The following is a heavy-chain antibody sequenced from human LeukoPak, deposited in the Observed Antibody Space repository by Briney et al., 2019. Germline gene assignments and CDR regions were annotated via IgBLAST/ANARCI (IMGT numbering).Heavy chain of an antibody. CDR3: ARDWDIVVVPASPGYNWFDP. V-gene: IGHV1-69*13. D-gene: IGHD2-2*01. CDR1: GGTFISYA. CDR2: IIPIFGTA. J-gene: IGHJ5*02. Sequence: SVTVSLTASGGTFISYAISWVRQAPGQGLEWMGGIIPIFGTANYAQKFQGRVTITADESTSTAYMELSSLRSEDTAVYYCARDWDIVVVPASPGYNWFDPWGQGTLVTVSS.